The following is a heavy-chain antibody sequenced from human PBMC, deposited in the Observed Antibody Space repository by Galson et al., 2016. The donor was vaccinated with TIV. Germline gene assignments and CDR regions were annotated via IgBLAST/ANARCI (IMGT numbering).Heavy chain of an antibody. J-gene: IGHJ6*03. D-gene: IGHD6-19*01. CDR2: ILPIFGAA. CDR1: GGTFNIYA. V-gene: IGHV1-69*13. CDR3: ARPSSSCRGCSYYYYMDV. Sequence: SVKVSCKASGGTFNIYAISCVRQAPGQGLEWMGGILPIFGAATYAQKFQGRVTITADESTNKAYMGLSSPKSDDTALYYCARPSSSCRGCSYYYYMDVWGKGTTVTVSS.